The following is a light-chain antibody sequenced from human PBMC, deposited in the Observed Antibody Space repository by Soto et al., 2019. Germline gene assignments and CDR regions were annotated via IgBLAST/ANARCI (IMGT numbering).Light chain of an antibody. J-gene: IGKJ5*01. CDR3: QQSYSTPHT. Sequence: DIQLTQCPSSLSASAGDRVTITCRSSQPLXSDVNWSQQKPGEAPKVLXYAASSLQSGVPSRLSGSGSGTDFTLTISSLQPEDFATYYCQQSYSTPHTFGQGTRLEIK. CDR1: QPLXSD. CDR2: AAS. V-gene: IGKV1-39*01.